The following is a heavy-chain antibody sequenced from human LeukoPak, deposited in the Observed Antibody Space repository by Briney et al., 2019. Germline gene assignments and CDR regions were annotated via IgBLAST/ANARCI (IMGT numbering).Heavy chain of an antibody. CDR2: INTNTGNP. V-gene: IGHV7-4-1*02. CDR1: GYTFNKYG. CDR3: ARPRTVVGAPHFDY. D-gene: IGHD1-26*01. J-gene: IGHJ4*02. Sequence: GASVKVSCKASGYTFNKYGINWVRQAPGQGLEWMGWINTNTGNPTYAQGFTGRFVFSLDTSVSTAYLQISSLKAEDTAVYYCARPRTVVGAPHFDYWGQGTLVTVSS.